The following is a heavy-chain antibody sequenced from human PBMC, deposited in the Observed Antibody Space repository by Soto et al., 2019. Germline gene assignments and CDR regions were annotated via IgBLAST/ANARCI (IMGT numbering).Heavy chain of an antibody. D-gene: IGHD3-22*01. CDR3: AREEVSGSPYYYDSSGYYYAD. CDR1: GFTFSSYG. J-gene: IGHJ4*02. V-gene: IGHV3-33*01. CDR2: IWYDGSNK. Sequence: GGSLRLSCAASGFTFSSYGMHWVRQAPGKGLEWVAVIWYDGSNKYYADSVKGRFTISRDNSKNTLYLQMNSLRAEDTAVYYCAREEVSGSPYYYDSSGYYYADWGQGTLVTVSS.